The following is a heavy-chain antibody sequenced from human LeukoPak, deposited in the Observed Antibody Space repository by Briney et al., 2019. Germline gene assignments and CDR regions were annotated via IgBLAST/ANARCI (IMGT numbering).Heavy chain of an antibody. D-gene: IGHD5-12*01. V-gene: IGHV3-21*01. Sequence: GGSLRLSCAASGFTFSSYSMNWVRQAPGKGLEWVSSISSSSSYIYYADSVKGRFTISRDNAKNSLYPQMNSLRAEDTAVYYCARGRETWIWECGEFDYWGQGTLVTVSS. CDR1: GFTFSSYS. J-gene: IGHJ4*02. CDR2: ISSSSSYI. CDR3: ARGRETWIWECGEFDY.